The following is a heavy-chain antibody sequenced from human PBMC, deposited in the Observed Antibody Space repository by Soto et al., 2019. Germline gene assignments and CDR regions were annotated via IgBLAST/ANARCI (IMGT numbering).Heavy chain of an antibody. CDR1: GFTFSSYA. J-gene: IGHJ6*02. D-gene: IGHD2-2*01. CDR2: ISGSGGST. CDR3: ARGGDDIVVVPAAPGGNYYYGMDV. V-gene: IGHV3-23*01. Sequence: GGSLRLSCAASGFTFSSYAMSWVRQAPGKGLEWVSAISGSGGSTYYADSVKGRFTISRDNAKNSLYLQMNSLRAEDTAVYYCARGGDDIVVVPAAPGGNYYYGMDVWGQGTTVTVSS.